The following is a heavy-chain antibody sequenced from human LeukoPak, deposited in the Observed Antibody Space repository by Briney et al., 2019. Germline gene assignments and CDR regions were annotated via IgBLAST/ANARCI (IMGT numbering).Heavy chain of an antibody. D-gene: IGHD6-6*01. V-gene: IGHV5-51*01. J-gene: IGHJ4*02. CDR1: GYNFISYW. Sequence: GESLKISCKGSGYNFISYWIGWVRQMPGKGLEGMGISYPSDSDTRYSPSFQGQVTISADKSISTAYLQWSSLKASDTAMYYCARPVDSSSSSFDYWGQGTLVTVSS. CDR3: ARPVDSSSSSFDY. CDR2: SYPSDSDT.